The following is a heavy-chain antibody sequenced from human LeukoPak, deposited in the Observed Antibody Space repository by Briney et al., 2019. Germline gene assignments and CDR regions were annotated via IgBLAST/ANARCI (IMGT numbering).Heavy chain of an antibody. J-gene: IGHJ4*02. D-gene: IGHD1-26*01. CDR2: MNPNSGNT. CDR1: GYTFTSYG. Sequence: ASVKVSCKASGYTFTSYGISWVRQATGQGLEWMGWMNPNSGNTGYAQKFQGRVTMTRNTSISTAYMELSSLRSEDTAVYYCARGPEVGMGATQHLDYWGQGTLVTVSS. CDR3: ARGPEVGMGATQHLDY. V-gene: IGHV1-8*02.